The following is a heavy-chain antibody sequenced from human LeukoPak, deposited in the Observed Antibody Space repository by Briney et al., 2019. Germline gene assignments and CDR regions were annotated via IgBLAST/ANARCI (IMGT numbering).Heavy chain of an antibody. J-gene: IGHJ4*02. V-gene: IGHV4-34*01. CDR2: INHSGST. CDR3: GPFDY. CDR1: GGSFSGYY. Sequence: PSETLSLTCAVYGGSFSGYYWSWIRQPPGKGLEWIGEINHSGSTNYNPSLESRVTISVDTSKNQFSLKLSSVTAADTTVYYCGPFDYWGQGTLVTVSS.